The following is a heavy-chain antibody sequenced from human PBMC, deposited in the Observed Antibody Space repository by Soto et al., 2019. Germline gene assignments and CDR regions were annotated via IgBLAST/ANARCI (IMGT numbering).Heavy chain of an antibody. CDR3: AREGIAVAGQVDY. D-gene: IGHD6-19*01. CDR1: GGTFSSYT. CDR2: IIPILGIA. V-gene: IGHV1-69*08. J-gene: IGHJ4*02. Sequence: QVQLVQSGAEVKKPGSSVKVSCKASGGTFSSYTISWVRQAPGQGLEWMGRIIPILGIANYAQKFQGRVTITADKSTSTAYMELSSLGSEDTAVYYCAREGIAVAGQVDYWGQGTLVTVSS.